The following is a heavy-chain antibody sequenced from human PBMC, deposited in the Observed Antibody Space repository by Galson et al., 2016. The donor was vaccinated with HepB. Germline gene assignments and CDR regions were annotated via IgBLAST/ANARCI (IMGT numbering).Heavy chain of an antibody. V-gene: IGHV4-34*01. J-gene: IGHJ5*02. CDR1: DGSFRSYY. D-gene: IGHD4-11*01. CDR2: INHGGST. Sequence: SETLSLTCAEYDGSFRSYYWSWIRQTPEKGLEWVGEINHGGSTNYNPSLKSRVLTSIDTSKNQFSLKLSSVTAADTAVYYCARGNRPPRSNYYGYNWFDPWGQGTLVTVSS. CDR3: ARGNRPPRSNYYGYNWFDP.